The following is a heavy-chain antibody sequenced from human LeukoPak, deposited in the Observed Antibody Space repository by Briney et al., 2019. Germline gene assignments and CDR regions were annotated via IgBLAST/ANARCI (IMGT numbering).Heavy chain of an antibody. Sequence: PSETLSLTCTVSGASVNSGNYYWTWIRQPAGKRLEWIGRIYTSGSTNYNPSLKSRVTISIDASKNQFSLRLSSVTAADTAVYYCTRGGELMNFWGQGTLVTVSS. J-gene: IGHJ4*02. D-gene: IGHD1-26*01. CDR2: IYTSGST. V-gene: IGHV4-61*02. CDR1: GASVNSGNYY. CDR3: TRGGELMNF.